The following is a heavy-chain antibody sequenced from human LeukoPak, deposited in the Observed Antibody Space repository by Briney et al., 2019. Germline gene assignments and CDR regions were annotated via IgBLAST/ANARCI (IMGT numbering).Heavy chain of an antibody. D-gene: IGHD6-25*01. V-gene: IGHV1-2*02. CDR1: GYTFTGHY. CDR2: INPKSGDT. J-gene: IGHJ5*02. Sequence: EASVKVSCKASGYTFTGHYMHWVRQAPGQGLEWMGWINPKSGDTNYAQKFQGRVTMTRDTSISTAYMELSRLRSDDTAVYYCARDSGPGMNWFDPWGQGTLVTVSS. CDR3: ARDSGPGMNWFDP.